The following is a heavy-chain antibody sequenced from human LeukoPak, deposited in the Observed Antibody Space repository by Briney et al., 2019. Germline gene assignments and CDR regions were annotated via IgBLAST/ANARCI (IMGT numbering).Heavy chain of an antibody. CDR1: GSSISSYY. CDR3: ARDPSPSY. V-gene: IGHV4-59*01. CDR2: IYYSGST. Sequence: SETLSLTCTVSGSSISSYYWSWIRQPPGKGLEWIGYIYYSGSTNYNPSLKSRVTISVDTSKNQFSLKLSSVTAADTAVYYCARDPSPSYWGQGTLVTVSS. J-gene: IGHJ4*02.